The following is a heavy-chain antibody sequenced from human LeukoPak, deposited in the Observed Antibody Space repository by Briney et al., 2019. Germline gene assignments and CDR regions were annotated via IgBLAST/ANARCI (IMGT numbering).Heavy chain of an antibody. D-gene: IGHD2-2*01. V-gene: IGHV3-7*01. J-gene: IGHJ5*02. Sequence: PGGSLRLSCAASGFTFSSYWMSWLRQAPGKGLEWVANIKQDGSEKYYVDSVKGRFTISRDNAKNSLYLQMNSLRAEDTAVYYCARGWAQLLFYGNWFDPWGQGTLVTVSS. CDR1: GFTFSSYW. CDR2: IKQDGSEK. CDR3: ARGWAQLLFYGNWFDP.